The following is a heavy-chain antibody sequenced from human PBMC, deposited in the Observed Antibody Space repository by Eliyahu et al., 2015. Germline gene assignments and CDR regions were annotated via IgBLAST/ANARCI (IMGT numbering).Heavy chain of an antibody. CDR3: ARHYDSSGYYYD. D-gene: IGHD3-22*01. CDR1: XXSFTXYW. V-gene: IGHV5-51*01. CDR2: IYPGDSDT. Sequence: EVQLVQSGAEVKKPGXSLKIXXKGXXXSFTXYWIGWVRQMPGKGLEWMGIIYPGDSDTRYSPSFQGQVTISADKSISTAYLQWXSLKASDTAMYYCARHYDSSGYYYDWGQGTLVTVSS. J-gene: IGHJ4*02.